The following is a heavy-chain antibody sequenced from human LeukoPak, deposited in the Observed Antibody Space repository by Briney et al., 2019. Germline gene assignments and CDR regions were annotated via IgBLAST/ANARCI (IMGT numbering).Heavy chain of an antibody. D-gene: IGHD6-19*01. V-gene: IGHV1-69*06. CDR1: GGTFSSYA. CDR3: ARGGRYVGLFRPFDY. J-gene: IGHJ4*02. CDR2: IIPIFGTA. Sequence: ASVKVSCKASGGTFSSYAISWVRQAPGQGLEWMGGIIPIFGTANYAQKFQGRVTITADKSTSTAYMELSSLRSEDTAVYYCARGGRYVGLFRPFDYWGQGTLVTVSS.